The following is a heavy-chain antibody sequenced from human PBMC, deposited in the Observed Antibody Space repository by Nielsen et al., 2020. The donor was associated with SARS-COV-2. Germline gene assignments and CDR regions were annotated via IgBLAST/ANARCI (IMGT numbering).Heavy chain of an antibody. D-gene: IGHD3-3*01. CDR2: IIPILGIA. CDR1: GGTFSSYA. V-gene: IGHV1-69*04. J-gene: IGHJ4*02. Sequence: SVKVSCKASGGTFSSYAISWVRQAPGQGLEWMGRIIPILGIANYAQKFQGRVTITADKSTSTAYMELRSLRSDDTAVFYCARVGVVTWFDVWGQGTLVTVSS. CDR3: ARVGVVTWFDV.